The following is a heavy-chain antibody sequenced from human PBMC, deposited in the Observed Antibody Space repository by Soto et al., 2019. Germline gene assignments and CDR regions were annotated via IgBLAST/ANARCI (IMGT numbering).Heavy chain of an antibody. CDR2: IKQDGSEK. V-gene: IGHV3-7*01. D-gene: IGHD3-16*02. J-gene: IGHJ6*02. Sequence: LGGSLRLSCAASGFTFSSYWMSWVRQAPGKGLEWVANIKQDGSEKYYVDSVKGRFTISRDNAKNSLYLQMNSLRAEDTAVYYCARDLMITFGGVIANYYYYGMDVWGQGTLVTVSS. CDR3: ARDLMITFGGVIANYYYYGMDV. CDR1: GFTFSSYW.